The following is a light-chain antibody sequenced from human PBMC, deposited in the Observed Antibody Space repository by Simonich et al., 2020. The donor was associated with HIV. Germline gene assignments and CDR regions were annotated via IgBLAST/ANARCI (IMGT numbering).Light chain of an antibody. Sequence: DIQMTQSPSSLSASVGDRVTITCRARQSISNYFNWYQQKPGKAPKLLIYAASSLQSGVPSRFSGSGSGTDFTLTISILQPEDFATYYCQQSYSTPYTFGQGTKLEIK. V-gene: IGKV1-39*01. CDR1: QSISNY. CDR2: AAS. CDR3: QQSYSTPYT. J-gene: IGKJ2*01.